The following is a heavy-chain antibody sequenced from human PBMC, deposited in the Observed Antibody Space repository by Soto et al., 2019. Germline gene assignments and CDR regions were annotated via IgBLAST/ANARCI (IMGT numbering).Heavy chain of an antibody. J-gene: IGHJ5*02. CDR2: MNPNSCNT. Sequence: QVQLVQSGAEVKKPGASVKVSCKASGYTFTSYDINWVRQATGQGLEGMGWMNPNSCNTGFVQKCQGRVTTTRNTSISTAYMELTSLRCEDTSVYYCARETVSWFVPWGQGTLVTVSS. D-gene: IGHD3-16*01. CDR3: ARETVSWFVP. CDR1: GYTFTSYD. V-gene: IGHV1-8*01.